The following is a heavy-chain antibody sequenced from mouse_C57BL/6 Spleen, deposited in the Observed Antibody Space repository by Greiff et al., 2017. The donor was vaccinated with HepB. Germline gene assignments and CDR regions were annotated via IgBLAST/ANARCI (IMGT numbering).Heavy chain of an antibody. J-gene: IGHJ1*03. CDR2: ISYDGSN. CDR3: ARDGGTGYFDV. V-gene: IGHV3-6*01. D-gene: IGHD3-3*01. CDR1: GYSITSGYY. Sequence: EESGPGLVKPSQSLSLTCSVTGYSITSGYYWNWIRQFPGNKLEWMGYISYDGSNNYNPSLKNRISITRDTSKNQFFLKLNSVTTEDTATYYCARDGGTGYFDVWGTGTTVTVSS.